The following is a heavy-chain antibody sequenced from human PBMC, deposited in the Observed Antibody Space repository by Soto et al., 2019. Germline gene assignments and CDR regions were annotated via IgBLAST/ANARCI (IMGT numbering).Heavy chain of an antibody. J-gene: IGHJ6*03. CDR1: GFTFSSYG. Sequence: GGSLRLSCAASGFTFSSYGMHWVRQAPGKGLEWVAVIWYDGSNKYYADSVKGRFTISRDNSKNTLYLQMNSLRAEDTAVYYCARDEVVPADAYYYYYMDVWGKGTTVTVSS. D-gene: IGHD2-2*01. V-gene: IGHV3-33*01. CDR2: IWYDGSNK. CDR3: ARDEVVPADAYYYYYMDV.